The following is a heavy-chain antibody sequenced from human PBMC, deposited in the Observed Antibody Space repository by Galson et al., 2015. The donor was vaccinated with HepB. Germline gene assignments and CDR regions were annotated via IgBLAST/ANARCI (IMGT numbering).Heavy chain of an antibody. CDR2: ISSNGGST. CDR3: VKEEELGAFDI. D-gene: IGHD1-7*01. J-gene: IGHJ3*02. Sequence: SLRLSCAASGFTFSSYAMHWVRQAPGKGLEYVSAISSNGGSTYYADSVKGRFTISRDNSKNTLYLQMSSLRAEDTAVYYCVKEEELGAFDIWGQGTMVTVSS. CDR1: GFTFSSYA. V-gene: IGHV3-64D*06.